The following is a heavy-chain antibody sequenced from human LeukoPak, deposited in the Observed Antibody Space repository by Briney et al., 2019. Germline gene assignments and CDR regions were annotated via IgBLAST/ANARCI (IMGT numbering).Heavy chain of an antibody. CDR2: IRSKAYGGTT. CDR3: TRVHMTTVTTAHDY. CDR1: GFTFGDYA. J-gene: IGHJ4*02. Sequence: GGSLRLSCTASGFTFGDYAMSWFRQAPGKGLEWVGFIRSKAYGGTTEYAASVKGRFTISRDDSKSIAYLQMNSLKTEDTAVYYCTRVHMTTVTTAHDYWGQGTLVTVSS. V-gene: IGHV3-49*03. D-gene: IGHD4-17*01.